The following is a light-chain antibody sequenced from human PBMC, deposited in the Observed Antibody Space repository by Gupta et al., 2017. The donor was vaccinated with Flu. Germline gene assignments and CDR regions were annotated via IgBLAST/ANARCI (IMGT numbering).Light chain of an antibody. Sequence: QSVLTHPPSVSTSPGQKVTISCSGSSCNIGNNYESWYQQFPGTAPKLLMYEPNRRPSGIPECFSGSKFDTSATLGITRLQTGDEADYYCASWDNRLSAKVFGGGTKVTVL. CDR3: ASWDNRLSAKV. CDR1: SCNIGNNY. J-gene: IGLJ3*02. CDR2: EPN. V-gene: IGLV1-51*02.